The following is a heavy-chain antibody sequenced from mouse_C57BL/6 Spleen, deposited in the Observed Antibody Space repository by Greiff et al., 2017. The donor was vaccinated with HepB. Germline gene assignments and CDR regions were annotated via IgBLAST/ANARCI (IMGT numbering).Heavy chain of an antibody. CDR3: ARGDYYGSPLAY. D-gene: IGHD1-1*01. Sequence: VQLQQPGAELVRPGSSVKLSCKASGYTFTSYWMHWVKQRPIQGLEWIGNIDPSDSETHYNQKFKDKATLTVDKSSSTAYMQLSSLTSEDSAVYYCARGDYYGSPLAYWGQGTLVTVSA. CDR1: GYTFTSYW. J-gene: IGHJ3*01. V-gene: IGHV1-52*01. CDR2: IDPSDSET.